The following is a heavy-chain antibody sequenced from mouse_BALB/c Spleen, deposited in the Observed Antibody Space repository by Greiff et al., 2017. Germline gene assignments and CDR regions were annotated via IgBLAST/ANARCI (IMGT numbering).Heavy chain of an antibody. CDR2: ISSGSSTI. V-gene: IGHV5-17*02. J-gene: IGHJ3*01. D-gene: IGHD2-12*01. CDR1: GFTFSSFG. Sequence: DVQLQESGGGLVQPGGSRKLSCAASGFTFSSFGMHWVRQAPEKGLEWVAYISSGSSTIYYADTVKGRCTISRDNPKNTLFLQMTSLRSEDTAMYYCARYDEGFAYWGQGTLVTVSA. CDR3: ARYDEGFAY.